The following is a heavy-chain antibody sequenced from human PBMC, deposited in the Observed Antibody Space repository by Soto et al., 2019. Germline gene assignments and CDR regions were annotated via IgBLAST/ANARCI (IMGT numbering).Heavy chain of an antibody. Sequence: SVKVSCKASGGTFSSYTISWVRQAPGQGLEWMGRIIPILGIANYAQKFQGRVTITADKSTSTAYMELSSLRSEDTAVYYCASVYSGYDEARDYWGQGTLVTVSS. D-gene: IGHD5-12*01. CDR3: ASVYSGYDEARDY. CDR1: GGTFSSYT. CDR2: IIPILGIA. J-gene: IGHJ4*02. V-gene: IGHV1-69*02.